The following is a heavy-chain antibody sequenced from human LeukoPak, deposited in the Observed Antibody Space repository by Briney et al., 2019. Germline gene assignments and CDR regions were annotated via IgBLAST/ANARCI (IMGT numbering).Heavy chain of an antibody. CDR3: TTEGSSGYDPFDY. J-gene: IGHJ4*02. D-gene: IGHD5-12*01. CDR2: IKSKTDGGTT. CDR1: GFTFSNAW. V-gene: IGHV3-15*01. Sequence: GGSLRLSCAASGFTFSNAWMSWVRQAPGKGLEWVGRIKSKTDGGTTDYAAPVKGRFTISRDASKNTLSLQMNSLKTEDTAVYWCTTEGSSGYDPFDYWGEGTLVTVSS.